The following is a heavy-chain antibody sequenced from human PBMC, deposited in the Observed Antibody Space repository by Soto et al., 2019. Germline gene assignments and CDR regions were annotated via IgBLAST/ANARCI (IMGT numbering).Heavy chain of an antibody. CDR3: ARVTMVIRDSDHFGVDV. CDR1: GFPISSTCS. V-gene: IGHV4-38-2*02. CDR2: ISHSGTT. J-gene: IGHJ6*02. Sequence: SETLSLTCLVSGFPISSTCSWGWIRQPPGKGLEWIGSISHSGTTSYSPSLTSRVSISVDTSKNQVSLKLTSVTAADTAVYFCARVTMVIRDSDHFGVDVWGHGTTITVSS. D-gene: IGHD4-17*01.